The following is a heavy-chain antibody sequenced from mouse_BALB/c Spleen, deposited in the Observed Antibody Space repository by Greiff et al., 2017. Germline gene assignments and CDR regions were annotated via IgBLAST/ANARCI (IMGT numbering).Heavy chain of an antibody. D-gene: IGHD1-2*01. J-gene: IGHJ3*01. CDR1: GYAFTNYL. CDR2: INPGSGGT. V-gene: IGHV1-54*01. Sequence: QVQLQQSGAELVRPGTSVKVSCKASGYAFTNYLIEWVKQRPGQGLEWIGVINPGSGGTNYNEKFKGKATLTADKSSSTAYMQLSSLTSDDSAVYFCARRATAPWFAYWGQGTLVTVSA. CDR3: ARRATAPWFAY.